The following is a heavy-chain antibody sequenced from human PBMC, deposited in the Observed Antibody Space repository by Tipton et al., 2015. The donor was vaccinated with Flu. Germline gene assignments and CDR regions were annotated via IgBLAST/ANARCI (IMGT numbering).Heavy chain of an antibody. J-gene: IGHJ4*02. CDR3: ATKEVSYCSGGSCYSYYFDY. V-gene: IGHV4-39*01. D-gene: IGHD2-15*01. CDR2: IYYSGST. Sequence: TLSLTCTASGGSISSSSYYWGWIRQPPGKGLEWIGSIYYSGSTYYNPSLKSRVTISVDTSKNQFSPKLSSVTAADTAVYYCATKEVSYCSGGSCYSYYFDYWGQGTLVTVSS. CDR1: GGSISSSSYY.